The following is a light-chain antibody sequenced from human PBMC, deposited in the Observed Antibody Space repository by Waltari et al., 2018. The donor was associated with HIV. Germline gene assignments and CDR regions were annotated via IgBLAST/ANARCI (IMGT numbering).Light chain of an antibody. V-gene: IGLV2-8*01. J-gene: IGLJ3*02. CDR2: EAT. Sequence: QSALTQPPSASGSPGQSVTISCSGPISDVVGSNYVSWYQQYPGKAPKLMIYEATKRPSGVPDRFSGSKSDNTASLTVSGLQAEDEADYYCSAYAGSNNWVFGGGTKLTVL. CDR3: SAYAGSNNWV. CDR1: ISDVVGSNY.